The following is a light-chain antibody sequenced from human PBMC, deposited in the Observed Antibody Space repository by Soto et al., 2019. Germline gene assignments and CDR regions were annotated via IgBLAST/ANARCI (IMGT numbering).Light chain of an antibody. CDR3: QQNYNNPYT. Sequence: DIQMTQSPSSLSASVGDRVTITCRASQTISGYLNWYQQKPGRAPKLLIYTASSLESGVPSRFSGGGSATDFTLTISSLQPEDFATYYCQQNYNNPYTFGQGTKVTI. V-gene: IGKV1-39*01. CDR2: TAS. J-gene: IGKJ2*01. CDR1: QTISGY.